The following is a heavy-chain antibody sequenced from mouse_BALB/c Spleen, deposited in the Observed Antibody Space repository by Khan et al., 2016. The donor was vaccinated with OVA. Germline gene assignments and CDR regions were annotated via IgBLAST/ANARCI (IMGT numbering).Heavy chain of an antibody. D-gene: IGHD1-1*02. CDR3: ARGFYGGPFIY. CDR1: GFTFSDYY. J-gene: IGHJ3*01. Sequence: LVESGGGLVKPGGSLKLSCAASGFTFSDYYMYWVRQTPEKRLEWVATISDGGSYTYYPDSVKGRFTISRDDVKKNLYLQVRGLKSEDSAMYYCARGFYGGPFIYWGQGTLVTVSA. CDR2: ISDGGSYT. V-gene: IGHV5-4*02.